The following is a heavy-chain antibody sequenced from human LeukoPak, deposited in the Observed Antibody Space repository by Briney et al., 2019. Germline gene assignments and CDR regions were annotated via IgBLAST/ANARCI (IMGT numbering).Heavy chain of an antibody. J-gene: IGHJ6*03. Sequence: SVKVSCKASGGTFSSYAISWVRQAPGQGLEWMGGIIPIFGTANYAQKFQGRVTITADESTSTAYMELSSLRSEDTAVYYCAGGATIFGVVQKPHYYYYYYMDVWGKGTTVTVSS. D-gene: IGHD3-3*01. CDR3: AGGATIFGVVQKPHYYYYYYMDV. CDR2: IIPIFGTA. V-gene: IGHV1-69*13. CDR1: GGTFSSYA.